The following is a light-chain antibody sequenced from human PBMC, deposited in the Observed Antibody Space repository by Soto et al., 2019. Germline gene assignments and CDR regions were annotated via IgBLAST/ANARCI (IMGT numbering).Light chain of an antibody. Sequence: EIVLTQFPGTLSLFPRERATLSCRASQSVSSNYLAWYQQRPGQPPNLLIFGASNRAPGIPDRFSGSRSGTGFALDISTLESGDFAVYYCQQYGSSIKTFGQADKVDIK. CDR1: QSVSSNY. V-gene: IGKV3-20*01. CDR2: GAS. CDR3: QQYGSSIKT. J-gene: IGKJ1*01.